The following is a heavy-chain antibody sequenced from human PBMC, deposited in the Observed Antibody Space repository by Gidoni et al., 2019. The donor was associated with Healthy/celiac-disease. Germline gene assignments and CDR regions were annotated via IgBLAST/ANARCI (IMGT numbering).Heavy chain of an antibody. CDR2: ISGSGGST. D-gene: IGHD2-2*02. CDR3: AKARYQLLYFWFDP. V-gene: IGHV3-23*01. Sequence: EVQLLESGGGLVQPGGSLRLYCAASGFTFSSYAMSWVRQAPGKGLEWVSAISGSGGSTYYADSVKGRFTISRDNSKNTLYLQMNCLRAEDTAVYYCAKARYQLLYFWFDPWGQGTLVTVSS. J-gene: IGHJ5*02. CDR1: GFTFSSYA.